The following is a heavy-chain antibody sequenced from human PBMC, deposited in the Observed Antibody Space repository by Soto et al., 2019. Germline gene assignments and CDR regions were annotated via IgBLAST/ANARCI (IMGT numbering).Heavy chain of an antibody. J-gene: IGHJ2*01. Sequence: QVQLVQSGAEVKKPGASVKVSCKASGYTFTSYGISWVRQAPGQGLEWMGWISAYNGNTNYAQKLQGRVTMTTDTXXSXAXXELRRLRSDDTAVYYCARGRGVVVVAGTQDWYFDLWGRGTLVTVSS. D-gene: IGHD2-15*01. CDR2: ISAYNGNT. CDR3: ARGRGVVVVAGTQDWYFDL. V-gene: IGHV1-18*01. CDR1: GYTFTSYG.